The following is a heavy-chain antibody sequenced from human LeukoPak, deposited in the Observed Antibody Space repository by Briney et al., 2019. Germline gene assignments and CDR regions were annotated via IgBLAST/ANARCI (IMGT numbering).Heavy chain of an antibody. CDR3: ARVDCSGGSCYPDY. J-gene: IGHJ4*02. Sequence: SVKVSCKVSGYTLTELSMHWVRQAPGQGLEWMGGIIPIFGTANYAQKFQGRVTITADESTSTAYMELSSLRSEDTAVYYCARVDCSGGSCYPDYWGQGTLVTVSS. D-gene: IGHD2-15*01. CDR2: IIPIFGTA. CDR1: GYTLTELS. V-gene: IGHV1-69*13.